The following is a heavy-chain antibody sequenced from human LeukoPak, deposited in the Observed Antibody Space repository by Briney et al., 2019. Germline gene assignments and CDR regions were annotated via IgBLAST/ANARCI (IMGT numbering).Heavy chain of an antibody. CDR1: GFTFSSYG. CDR3: ARDTTMITFDY. Sequence: GGSLRLSCAASGFTFSSYGMNWVRQAPGKGLEWVSYISSSGSTIYYADSVKGRFTISRDNAKNSLYLQMNSLRAEDTAVYYCARDTTMITFDYWGQGTLVTVSS. V-gene: IGHV3-48*04. CDR2: ISSSGSTI. J-gene: IGHJ4*02. D-gene: IGHD3-16*01.